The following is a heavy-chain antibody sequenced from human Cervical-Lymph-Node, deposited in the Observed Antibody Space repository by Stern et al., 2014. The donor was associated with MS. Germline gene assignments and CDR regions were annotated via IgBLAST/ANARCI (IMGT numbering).Heavy chain of an antibody. Sequence: VQLLESGPGLVRPSETLSLTCAVSGASINSYYWSWIRLPPGKGLEWIGYVYYGGNTNYSPSLKSRVTISADTSKDQFSLNLRSVTAADTAIYYCAVGSGYGLFEVWGQGSLVTVSS. CDR3: AVGSGYGLFEV. V-gene: IGHV4-59*01. CDR2: VYYGGNT. D-gene: IGHD5-12*01. CDR1: GASINSYY. J-gene: IGHJ4*02.